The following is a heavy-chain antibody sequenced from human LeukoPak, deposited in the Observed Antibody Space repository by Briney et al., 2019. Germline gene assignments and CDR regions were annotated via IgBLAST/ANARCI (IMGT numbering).Heavy chain of an antibody. CDR1: GYTFTSYG. CDR3: ARDYCSSTSCYFDY. Sequence: ASVKVSCKASGYTFTSYGISWVRQAPGQGLEWMGWISAYNGKTNYAQKLQGRVTMTTDASTTTAYMELRSLRSDDTAVYYCARDYCSSTSCYFDYWGQGTLVTVSS. J-gene: IGHJ4*02. D-gene: IGHD2-2*01. CDR2: ISAYNGKT. V-gene: IGHV1-18*01.